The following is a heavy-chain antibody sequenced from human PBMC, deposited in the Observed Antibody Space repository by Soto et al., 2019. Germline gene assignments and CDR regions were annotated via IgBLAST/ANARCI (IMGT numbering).Heavy chain of an antibody. CDR3: ARQDGGAQLWEGDFDY. CDR2: IYPGDSGT. V-gene: IGHV5-51*01. Sequence: GESLKISCKGSGYSFTSYWIGWVRQMPGKGLEWMGIIYPGDSGTRYSPSFQGQVTISADKSISTAYLQWSSLKASDTAMYYCARQDGGAQLWEGDFDYWGQGTLVTVSS. D-gene: IGHD5-18*01. J-gene: IGHJ4*02. CDR1: GYSFTSYW.